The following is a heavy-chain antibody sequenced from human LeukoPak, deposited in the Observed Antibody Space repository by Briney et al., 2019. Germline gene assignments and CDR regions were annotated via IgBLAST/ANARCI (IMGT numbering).Heavy chain of an antibody. D-gene: IGHD6-13*01. Sequence: SETLSLTCTVSGNSISSGYYWDWIRQPPGKGLQWIGSVYHSGSTYYNPSLKSRITISVDTSKNQFSLKLSSVTAADTAVYYCARNWYGSSWSEQIYYFDYWDQGTLVTVSS. CDR1: GNSISSGYY. J-gene: IGHJ4*02. CDR3: ARNWYGSSWSEQIYYFDY. CDR2: VYHSGST. V-gene: IGHV4-38-2*02.